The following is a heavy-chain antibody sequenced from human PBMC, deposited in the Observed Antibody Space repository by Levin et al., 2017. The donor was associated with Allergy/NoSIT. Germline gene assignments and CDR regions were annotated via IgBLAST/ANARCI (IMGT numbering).Heavy chain of an antibody. J-gene: IGHJ4*02. V-gene: IGHV1-69*01. CDR2: IIPIFGTA. Sequence: KISCKASGGTFSSYAISWVRQAPGQGLEWMGGIIPIFGTANYAQKFQGRVTITADESTSTAYMELSSLRSEDTAVYYCAGEKAARLFDYWGQGTLVTVSS. CDR3: AGEKAARLFDY. D-gene: IGHD6-6*01. CDR1: GGTFSSYA.